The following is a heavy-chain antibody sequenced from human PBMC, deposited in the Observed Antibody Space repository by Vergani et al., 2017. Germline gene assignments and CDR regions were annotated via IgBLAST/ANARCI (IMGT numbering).Heavy chain of an antibody. D-gene: IGHD2-15*01. CDR1: GFTFNSYG. Sequence: QVQLVESGGGVVQPGGSLRLSCAASGFTFNSYGMHWVRQAPGKGLEWVASIRSDESRRYYGDSMEGPFTSSRDNSKNTLYLQMKSLRPEDTAVYYCAKEGGGYCSGGTCYPEYWGQGTLVIVSS. CDR2: IRSDESRR. V-gene: IGHV3-30*02. J-gene: IGHJ4*02. CDR3: AKEGGGYCSGGTCYPEY.